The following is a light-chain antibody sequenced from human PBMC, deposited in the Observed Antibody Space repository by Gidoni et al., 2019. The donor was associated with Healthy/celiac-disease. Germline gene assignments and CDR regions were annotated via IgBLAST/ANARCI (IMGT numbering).Light chain of an antibody. J-gene: IGKJ1*01. CDR3: QQNYSTPRGT. Sequence: IHMTQSTSSLSASVGDRVTITCRGSLSLSSYLNSYQQKPGKAPKHLIYAASSLQRGVPSRFSGSGSGTDFTITISSLLHEDFATYYCQQNYSTPRGTFXQXTKVEIK. V-gene: IGKV1-39*01. CDR2: AAS. CDR1: LSLSSY.